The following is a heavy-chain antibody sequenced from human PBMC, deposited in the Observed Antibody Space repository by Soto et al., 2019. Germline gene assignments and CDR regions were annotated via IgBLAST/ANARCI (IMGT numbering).Heavy chain of an antibody. Sequence: ASVKVSCKASGYTFTSYYMHWVRQAPGQGLEWMGIINPSGGSTSYAQKFQGRVTMTRDTSTSTVYMELSSLRSEDTAVYYCARDGDRVVVPAAPRGNWFDPWGQGTLVTVSS. V-gene: IGHV1-46*01. J-gene: IGHJ5*02. CDR1: GYTFTSYY. CDR3: ARDGDRVVVPAAPRGNWFDP. D-gene: IGHD2-2*01. CDR2: INPSGGST.